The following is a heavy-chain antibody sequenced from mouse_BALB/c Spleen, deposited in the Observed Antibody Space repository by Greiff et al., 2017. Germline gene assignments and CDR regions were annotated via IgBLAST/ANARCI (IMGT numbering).Heavy chain of an antibody. D-gene: IGHD1-1*01. CDR2: IWGDGST. CDR3: ARDSPYYYGSSYFDY. V-gene: IGHV2-6-7*01. J-gene: IGHJ2*01. Sequence: QVQLKESGPGLVAPSQSLSITCTVSGFSLTGYGVNWVRQPPGKGLEWLGMIWGDGSTDYNSALKSRLSISKDNSKSQVFLKMNSLQTDDTARYYCARDSPYYYGSSYFDYWGQGTTLTVSS. CDR1: GFSLTGYG.